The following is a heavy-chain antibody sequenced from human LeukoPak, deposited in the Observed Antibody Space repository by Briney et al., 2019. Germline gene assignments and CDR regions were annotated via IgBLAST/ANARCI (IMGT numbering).Heavy chain of an antibody. CDR2: IDINCGTI. CDR1: GFDFSTYE. J-gene: IGHJ1*01. CDR3: AREDDGSSSYSDSFLH. D-gene: IGHD6-13*01. V-gene: IGHV3-48*03. Sequence: WGSLRLSCAASGFDFSTYEMNWVRHAPGQGQEWVSYIDINCGTIYYADSVKGRFTISRDNAKNSLYLQMNSLRAEDTAIYYCAREDDGSSSYSDSFLHWGQGTLVTVPS.